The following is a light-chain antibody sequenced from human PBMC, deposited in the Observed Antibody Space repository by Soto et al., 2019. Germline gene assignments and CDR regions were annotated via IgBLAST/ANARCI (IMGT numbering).Light chain of an antibody. CDR2: AAS. Sequence: DIQMTQSPSSLSASVGNRVSISCRASQGITNHLACYQQKPGKAPKVLIYAASTLQPGVPSRFSGSGSGTDFTLTINSLQPDDIATYYCQNYDSAPITFGQGTRLE. V-gene: IGKV1-27*01. J-gene: IGKJ5*01. CDR1: QGITNH. CDR3: QNYDSAPIT.